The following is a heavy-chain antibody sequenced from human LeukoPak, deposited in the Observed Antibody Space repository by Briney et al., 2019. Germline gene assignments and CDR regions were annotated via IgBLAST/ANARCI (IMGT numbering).Heavy chain of an antibody. J-gene: IGHJ5*02. Sequence: ASVKVSCKASGYTFTGYYMHWVRQASGQGLEWMGWINPNSGGTNYAQKFQGRVTMTRDTSISTAYMELSRLRSDDTAVYYCARDRCSGGSCYGNWFDPWGQGTLVTVSS. V-gene: IGHV1-2*02. CDR1: GYTFTGYY. CDR2: INPNSGGT. D-gene: IGHD2-15*01. CDR3: ARDRCSGGSCYGNWFDP.